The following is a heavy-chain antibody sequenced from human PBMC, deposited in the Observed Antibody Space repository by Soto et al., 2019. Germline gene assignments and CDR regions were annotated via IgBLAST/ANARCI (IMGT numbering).Heavy chain of an antibody. V-gene: IGHV3-23*01. J-gene: IGHJ4*01. CDR1: GFIFSSYA. Sequence: EVQLLDSGGGLVQPGGSLRLSCAASGFIFSSYAMSWVRQAPGKGLEWVSGISGSGGSTNYADSVKGRFTISRDNSKNMVYLQMNSLRAEDTGVHFCAKDLYYGSGSHYDYWGQRTLVTVSS. CDR2: ISGSGGST. CDR3: AKDLYYGSGSHYDY. D-gene: IGHD3-10*01.